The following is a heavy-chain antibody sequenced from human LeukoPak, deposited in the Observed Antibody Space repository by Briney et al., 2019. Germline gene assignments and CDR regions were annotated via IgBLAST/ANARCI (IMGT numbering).Heavy chain of an antibody. CDR2: IYYSGSS. D-gene: IGHD1-26*01. V-gene: IGHV4-39*07. Sequence: KASETLSLTCSVSGGSISSSSSYWGWIRQPPGKGLEWIGSIYYSGSSFDNPALKSRVTTSVDTSKNQFSLKLSSVTAADTAVYYCASCGSYGLVYYFDYWGQGTLVTVSS. J-gene: IGHJ4*02. CDR1: GGSISSSSSY. CDR3: ASCGSYGLVYYFDY.